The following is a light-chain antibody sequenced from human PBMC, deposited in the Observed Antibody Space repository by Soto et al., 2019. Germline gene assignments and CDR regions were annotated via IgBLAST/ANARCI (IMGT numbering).Light chain of an antibody. Sequence: QSALTQPASVSGSPGQSVAISCTGTSSDVGAYNLVSWYQQHPGKAPKLMIYEVSNRPSGVSNRFSASKSGNTASLTISGLQPDDEADYYCSSYTTSSLYAFGTGTKVTVL. CDR1: SSDVGAYNL. J-gene: IGLJ1*01. V-gene: IGLV2-14*01. CDR3: SSYTTSSLYA. CDR2: EVS.